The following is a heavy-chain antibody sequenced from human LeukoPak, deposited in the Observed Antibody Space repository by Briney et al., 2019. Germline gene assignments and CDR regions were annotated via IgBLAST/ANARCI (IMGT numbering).Heavy chain of an antibody. V-gene: IGHV4-39*01. CDR2: IYYSGIT. J-gene: IGHJ4*02. CDR1: GGSISNDNHY. D-gene: IGHD3-16*01. CDR3: VRLKGLEDDY. Sequence: SETLSLTCTVSGGSISNDNHYWGWIRQPPGKGLEWIGSIYYSGITYYNPSLKSRVTISVDTSKNQFSLNLSSVTAADTAVYYCVRLKGLEDDYWGQGTLVTVSS.